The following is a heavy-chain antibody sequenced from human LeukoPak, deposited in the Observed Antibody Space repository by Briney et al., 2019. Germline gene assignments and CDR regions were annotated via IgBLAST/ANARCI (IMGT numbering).Heavy chain of an antibody. J-gene: IGHJ3*02. CDR1: GVSISSGGYY. CDR2: IYYSGST. V-gene: IGHV4-31*03. Sequence: SGTLSLTCTVSGVSISSGGYYWSWIRQHPGKGLELIGYIYYSGSTYYNPSLKSRVTMSVDTSKNQFSLKLSSVTAADTAVYYCARGGRGYSYGQGAFDIWGQGTMVTVSS. CDR3: ARGGRGYSYGQGAFDI. D-gene: IGHD5-18*01.